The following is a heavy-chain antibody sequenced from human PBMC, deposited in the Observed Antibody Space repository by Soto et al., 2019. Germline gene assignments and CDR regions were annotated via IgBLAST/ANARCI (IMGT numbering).Heavy chain of an antibody. CDR3: AKDGSIAVSGTLEY. CDR1: GFTFSRYA. Sequence: EVQLLESGGGLVQPGGSLRLSCAASGFTFSRYAMSWVRQAPGKGLEWVSSISGSGDITYYADSVKGRFTISRDNSKNTLYLQMNSLRAEDTALYYCAKDGSIAVSGTLEYWGKGTLVTVSS. V-gene: IGHV3-23*01. CDR2: ISGSGDIT. D-gene: IGHD6-19*01. J-gene: IGHJ4*02.